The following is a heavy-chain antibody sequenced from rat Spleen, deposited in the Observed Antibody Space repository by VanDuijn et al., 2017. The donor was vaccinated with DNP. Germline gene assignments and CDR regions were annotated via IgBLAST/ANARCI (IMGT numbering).Heavy chain of an antibody. D-gene: IGHD4-3*01. J-gene: IGHJ1*01. Sequence: EVQLQESGPGLVKPSQSLSLTCSVPGYSITSSYRWNWIRKFPGNKLEWMGSVNSAGSTNYNPSLKSRISITRDTSKNQFFLQVNSVTTEYTATYYCTRRREPSWCFDFWGPGTMVTVSS. CDR2: VNSAGST. CDR3: TRRREPSWCFDF. CDR1: GYSITSSYR. V-gene: IGHV3-3*01.